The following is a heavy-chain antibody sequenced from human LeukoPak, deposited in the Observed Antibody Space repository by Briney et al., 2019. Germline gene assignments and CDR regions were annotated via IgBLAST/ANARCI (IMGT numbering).Heavy chain of an antibody. J-gene: IGHJ4*02. CDR3: ARDLRDPYSYHITFDY. CDR1: GFTFSSYW. V-gene: IGHV3-7*01. Sequence: GGSLRLSCAVSGFTFSSYWMSWVRQAPGKGLEWVANIKQDGSEKYYVDSVKGRFTISRDNAKNSLYLQMNSLRAEDTAVYYCARDLRDPYSYHITFDYWGQGTLVTVSS. D-gene: IGHD5-18*01. CDR2: IKQDGSEK.